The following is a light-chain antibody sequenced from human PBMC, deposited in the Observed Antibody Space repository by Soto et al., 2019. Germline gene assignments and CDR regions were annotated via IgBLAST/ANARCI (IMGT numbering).Light chain of an antibody. CDR2: DAS. V-gene: IGKV1-33*01. CDR3: QQRHNLPHT. J-gene: IGKJ3*01. CDR1: QDVRKY. Sequence: DIQMTQSPSSLSASVGDRVTITYQASQDVRKYLSWYQQKARKAPKLLIYDASNLETGVPSRFSGSGSGTDFTFTISSLQPEDIATYYCQQRHNLPHTFGPGTKVDIK.